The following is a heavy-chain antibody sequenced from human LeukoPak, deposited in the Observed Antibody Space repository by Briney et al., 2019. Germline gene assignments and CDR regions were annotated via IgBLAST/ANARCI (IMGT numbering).Heavy chain of an antibody. J-gene: IGHJ6*03. V-gene: IGHV4-59*01. Sequence: SETLSLTCSVSGGSISSYFLSWIRQPPGKGLEWIGYIYYSGSTNYNPSLKSRVTISVDTSKNQFSLKLSSVTAADTAVYYCAGYGSGSYNYYYYYMDVWGKGTTVTISS. D-gene: IGHD3-10*01. CDR3: AGYGSGSYNYYYYYMDV. CDR2: IYYSGST. CDR1: GGSISSYF.